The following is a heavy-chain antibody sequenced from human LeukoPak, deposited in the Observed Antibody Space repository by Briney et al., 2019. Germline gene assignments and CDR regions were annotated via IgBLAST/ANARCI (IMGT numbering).Heavy chain of an antibody. V-gene: IGHV1-18*01. D-gene: IGHD6-19*01. CDR2: ISAYNGNT. Sequence: ASVKVSCKASGYTFTSYGISWVRQAPGQGLEWMGWISAYNGNTNYAQKLQGRVTMTTATSTSKAYMELRSLRSDDTAVYYCARYSSGWYPLDYWGQGTLVTVSS. CDR1: GYTFTSYG. CDR3: ARYSSGWYPLDY. J-gene: IGHJ4*02.